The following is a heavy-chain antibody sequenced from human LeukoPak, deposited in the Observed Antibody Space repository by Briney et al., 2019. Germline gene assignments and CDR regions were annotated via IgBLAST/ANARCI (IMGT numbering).Heavy chain of an antibody. J-gene: IGHJ4*02. CDR1: GGSFSGYY. D-gene: IGHD3-10*01. CDR2: INHRGST. Sequence: PSETLSLTCAVYGGSFSGYYWSWIRQPPGKGLEWIGEINHRGSTNYNPSLKSRVTISVDTSKNQFSLKLSSVTAADTAVYYCARKRLVRGVRLDYWGQGTLVTVSS. CDR3: ARKRLVRGVRLDY. V-gene: IGHV4-34*01.